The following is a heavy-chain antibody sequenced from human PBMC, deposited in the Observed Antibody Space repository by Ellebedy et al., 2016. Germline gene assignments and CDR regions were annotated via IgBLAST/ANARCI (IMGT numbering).Heavy chain of an antibody. V-gene: IGHV3-23*01. CDR1: GFTFSSYA. CDR2: INDSGDDT. D-gene: IGHD6-13*01. J-gene: IGHJ6*02. Sequence: GGSLRLXXAASGFTFSSYAMTWVRQAPGKGLEWVSGINDSGDDTYYADSVKGRFTISRDNSKNTLYLRINSLRPEDTAVYYCGKCPSSAGVTGVLYGMDVWGQGTTVTVSS. CDR3: GKCPSSAGVTGVLYGMDV.